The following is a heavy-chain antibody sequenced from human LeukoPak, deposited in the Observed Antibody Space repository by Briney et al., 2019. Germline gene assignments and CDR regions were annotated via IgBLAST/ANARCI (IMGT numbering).Heavy chain of an antibody. V-gene: IGHV4-39*01. D-gene: IGHD6-19*01. CDR3: ARPLGSGWKPFDY. J-gene: IGHJ4*02. CDR2: IYYSGST. CDR1: GGSISSSSYY. Sequence: PSETLSLTCTVSGGSISSSSYYWGGIRQPPGKGLEWIGSIYYSGSTYYNPARKSRFIISVDTSKTQFSLKLSSVTAADTAVFYCARPLGSGWKPFDYWGQGTLVTVSS.